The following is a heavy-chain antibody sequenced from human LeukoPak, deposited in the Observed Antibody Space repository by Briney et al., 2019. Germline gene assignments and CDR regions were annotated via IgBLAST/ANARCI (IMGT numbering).Heavy chain of an antibody. CDR1: AYTFTNHY. D-gene: IGHD5-24*01. CDR2: INPTGGNT. CDR3: ARVRDGYNDAYDI. J-gene: IGHJ3*02. V-gene: IGHV1-46*01. Sequence: GASVKVSCKTSAYTFTNHYIHWVRQAPGQGLEWMGLINPTGGNTNYAQNFLGRVTMTSDTSTTTIYMELSSLRFEDTAVYYCARVRDGYNDAYDIWGQGTMVVVPS.